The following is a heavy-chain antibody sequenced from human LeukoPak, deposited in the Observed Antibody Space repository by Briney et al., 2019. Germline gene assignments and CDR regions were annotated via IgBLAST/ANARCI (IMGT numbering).Heavy chain of an antibody. D-gene: IGHD3-22*01. CDR2: IYASGSN. CDR3: ARDSLESGFYDDSGYSAPCDY. CDR1: GYSISTGYY. V-gene: IGHV4-38-2*02. Sequence: PSETLSLTCAVSGYSISTGYYWAWIRPSPGRGLEWIGSIYASGSNYYNPPLKSRVTISVDTSKNHFSLELTSVTAADTAVYYCARDSLESGFYDDSGYSAPCDYWGQGTLVTVSS. J-gene: IGHJ4*02.